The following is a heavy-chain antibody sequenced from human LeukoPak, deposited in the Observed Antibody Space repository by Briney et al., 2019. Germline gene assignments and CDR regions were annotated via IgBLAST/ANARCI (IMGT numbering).Heavy chain of an antibody. CDR3: ARERLAHTY. V-gene: IGHV3-7*01. Sequence: GGSLRLSCEGSGFSFSSYWMTWVRQAPGKRLEWVANIKPDGSEKYYVDSVKGRFTISRDNAKNLLYLQIHSLRAEDTAIYYCARERLAHTYWGQGALVTVSS. J-gene: IGHJ4*02. CDR2: IKPDGSEK. CDR1: GFSFSSYW. D-gene: IGHD3-3*02.